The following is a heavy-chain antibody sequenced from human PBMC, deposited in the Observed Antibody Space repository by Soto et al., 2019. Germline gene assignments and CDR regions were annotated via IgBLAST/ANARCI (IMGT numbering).Heavy chain of an antibody. Sequence: GWSLRLSCAASGLTFSTYTMNWVRKTPGKGLEWVSGINAPGSPTYYAASVKGRFTVSRDNSKKMLFLQMNSLRDEDTAVYYCAKDRHPDGIWTFDSWGPGTLVTVSS. D-gene: IGHD3-9*01. CDR2: INAPGSPT. V-gene: IGHV3-23*01. CDR1: GLTFSTYT. CDR3: AKDRHPDGIWTFDS. J-gene: IGHJ4*02.